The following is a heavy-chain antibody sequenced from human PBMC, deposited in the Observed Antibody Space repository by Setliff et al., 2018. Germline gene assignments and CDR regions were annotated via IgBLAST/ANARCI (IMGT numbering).Heavy chain of an antibody. CDR2: IIHSGST. CDR1: GYSISSGYI. CDR3: ARSFSRREKFLLDY. J-gene: IGHJ4*02. V-gene: IGHV4-38-2*02. Sequence: SETLSLTCTVSGYSISSGYIWGWIRQPPGKRLEWIGEIIHSGSTNYNPSLKSRVTISMDPSKDQFSLKVISVTAADTAVYYCARSFSRREKFLLDYWGQGALVTVSS.